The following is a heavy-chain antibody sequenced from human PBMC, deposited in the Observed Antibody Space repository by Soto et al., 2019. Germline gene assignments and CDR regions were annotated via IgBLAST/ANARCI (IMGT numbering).Heavy chain of an antibody. CDR1: GFTFSHYG. Sequence: QVQLVESGGGVVQAGRSLRLSCAASGFTFSHYGIHWVRQAPGKGLEWVALVSHDGNNKYYADSVRGRFTISRDNSKNTLYLQMSSLKTEDTAIYYCAKDWVGGSNRYQLDKWGQGTLVIVSP. CDR2: VSHDGNNK. V-gene: IGHV3-30*18. D-gene: IGHD2-2*01. CDR3: AKDWVGGSNRYQLDK. J-gene: IGHJ4*01.